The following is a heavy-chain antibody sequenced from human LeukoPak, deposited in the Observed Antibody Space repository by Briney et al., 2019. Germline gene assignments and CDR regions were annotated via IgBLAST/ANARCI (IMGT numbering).Heavy chain of an antibody. V-gene: IGHV6-1*01. D-gene: IGHD3-16*01. Sequence: SQTLSLTCAISGDSVSGNSAAWHWIRQSPSRGLEWLGRTYYRSKWYNEYAVSVRSQITINPDTSKNQFSLQLNSVTPEDTAVYYCARQFGNYMAYWGQGTLVTVSS. CDR2: TYYRSKWYN. CDR1: GDSVSGNSAA. CDR3: ARQFGNYMAY. J-gene: IGHJ4*02.